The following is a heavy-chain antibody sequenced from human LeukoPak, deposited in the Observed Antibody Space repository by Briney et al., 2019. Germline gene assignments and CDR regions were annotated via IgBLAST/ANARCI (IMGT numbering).Heavy chain of an antibody. CDR1: GFTFSNAW. CDR2: IKSKSDGGTT. CDR3: TTGSFGWGLSYSYRWGAFDI. D-gene: IGHD2-21*01. Sequence: PGGSLRLSCAASGFTFSNAWMSWVRQAPGKGLEWVGRIKSKSDGGTTDYAAPVKGRFTISRDDSKNTLYLQMNSLKTEDTAVYYCTTGSFGWGLSYSYRWGAFDIWGQGTMVTVSS. J-gene: IGHJ3*02. V-gene: IGHV3-15*01.